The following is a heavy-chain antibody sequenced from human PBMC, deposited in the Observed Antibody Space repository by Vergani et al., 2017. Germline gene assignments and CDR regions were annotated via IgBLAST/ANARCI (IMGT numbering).Heavy chain of an antibody. V-gene: IGHV4-34*01. Sequence: QVQLQQWGAGLLKPSETLSLTCAVYGGSFSGYYWSWIRQPPGKGLEWIGEINHSGSTNYNPSLKSRVTISVDTSKNQFSLKLSSVTAADTAVYYCARGLGADSSGWYNWFDPWGQGTLVTVSS. CDR2: INHSGST. CDR3: ARGLGADSSGWYNWFDP. J-gene: IGHJ5*02. D-gene: IGHD6-19*01. CDR1: GGSFSGYY.